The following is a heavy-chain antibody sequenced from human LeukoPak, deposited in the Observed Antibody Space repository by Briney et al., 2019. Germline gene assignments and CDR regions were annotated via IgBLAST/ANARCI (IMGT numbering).Heavy chain of an antibody. CDR2: IYISGST. J-gene: IGHJ6*03. CDR1: GGSISSYY. V-gene: IGHV4-4*07. Sequence: SETLSLTCIVSGGSISSYYWSWIRQPAGKGLEWIGRIYISGSTNYNPSLKSRLTMSGDTSKNQFSLKLSSVTAADTAVYYCARGGGYCSRNKCFVGMDVWGKGTTVTVSS. CDR3: ARGGGYCSRNKCFVGMDV. D-gene: IGHD2-2*01.